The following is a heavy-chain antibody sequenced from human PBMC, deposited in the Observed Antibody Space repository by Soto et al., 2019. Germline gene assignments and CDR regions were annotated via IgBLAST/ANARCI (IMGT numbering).Heavy chain of an antibody. V-gene: IGHV3-30*18. CDR1: GFTFSSYG. Sequence: QVQLVESGGGVVQPGRSLRLSCAASGFTFSSYGMHWVRQAPGKGLEWVAVISYDGSNKYYADSVKGRFTISRDNSKNPLYRQRNSLRAEDTAVYYCAKDASCPWFGWSCVSGMDVWGQGTTVNVSS. CDR3: AKDASCPWFGWSCVSGMDV. D-gene: IGHD3-10*01. CDR2: ISYDGSNK. J-gene: IGHJ6*02.